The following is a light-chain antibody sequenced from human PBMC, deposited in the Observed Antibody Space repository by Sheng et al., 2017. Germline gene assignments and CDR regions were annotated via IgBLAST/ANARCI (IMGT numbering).Light chain of an antibody. V-gene: IGKV1-39*01. CDR2: GAS. CDR1: QTITTY. Sequence: DIQMTQSPSSLSAFIGDRVTITCRASQTITTYLNWYQQKPGKPPKVLIYGASNLQSGVPSRFSGSGSGTDFTLTISSLQPEDSATYYCQQSHSIPRTFGQGTKVEIQ. CDR3: QQSHSIPRT. J-gene: IGKJ1*01.